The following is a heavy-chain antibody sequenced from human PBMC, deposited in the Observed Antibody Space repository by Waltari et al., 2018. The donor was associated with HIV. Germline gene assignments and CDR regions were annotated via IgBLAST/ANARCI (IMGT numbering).Heavy chain of an antibody. V-gene: IGHV4-39*02. CDR2: IYHDGST. CDR1: GGSVTSTSNF. Sequence: QMQLQESGPGLVNPSETLSLTCTVSGGSVTSTSNFWGWIRQPPGKGMEWIGRIYHDGSTHYAPSLKSRVTLSIDTSKNHFSLNLASVTAADTAMYYCASSYNFIVWGAVDIWGQGTMVTVSS. CDR3: ASSYNFIVWGAVDI. J-gene: IGHJ3*02. D-gene: IGHD1-1*01.